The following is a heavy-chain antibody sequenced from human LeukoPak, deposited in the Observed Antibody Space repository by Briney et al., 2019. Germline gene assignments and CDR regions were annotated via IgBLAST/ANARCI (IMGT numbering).Heavy chain of an antibody. CDR1: GGSFSGYY. D-gene: IGHD5-24*01. CDR3: ARRKRGRDGPNGSFYYFDY. CDR2: INHSGST. Sequence: SETLSLTCAVYGGSFSGYYWSWIRQPPGKGLEWIGEINHSGSTNYNPSLKSRVTISVDTSKNQFSLKLSSVTAADTAEYYCARRKRGRDGPNGSFYYFDYWSQGALVTVSS. V-gene: IGHV4-34*01. J-gene: IGHJ4*02.